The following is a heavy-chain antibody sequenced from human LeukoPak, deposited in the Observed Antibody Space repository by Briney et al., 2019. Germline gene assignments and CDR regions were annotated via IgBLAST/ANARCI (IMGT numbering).Heavy chain of an antibody. J-gene: IGHJ4*02. CDR3: VRLDSSGYYYGPLDY. D-gene: IGHD3-22*01. V-gene: IGHV3-66*02. CDR1: RFTFSDYY. Sequence: GGSLRLSCAASRFTFSDYYMSWVRQAPGKGLEWVSVIYSGGSTYYADSVKGRFTISRDNSKNTLYLQMNSLRAEDTAVYYCVRLDSSGYYYGPLDYWGQGTLVTVSS. CDR2: IYSGGST.